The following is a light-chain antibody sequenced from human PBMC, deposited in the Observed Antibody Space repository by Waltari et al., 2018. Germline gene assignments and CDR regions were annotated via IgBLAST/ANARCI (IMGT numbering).Light chain of an antibody. CDR3: QQRNILIT. Sequence: IVLTQSPATLSLSPGERATLSCRASQSVSSYLAWYQQKPGQAPRLLIYDASNRVTGIPARFSGSGSGTDFTLTISSLEPEDFAVYYCQQRNILITFGQGTRLEIK. CDR1: QSVSSY. CDR2: DAS. V-gene: IGKV3-11*01. J-gene: IGKJ5*01.